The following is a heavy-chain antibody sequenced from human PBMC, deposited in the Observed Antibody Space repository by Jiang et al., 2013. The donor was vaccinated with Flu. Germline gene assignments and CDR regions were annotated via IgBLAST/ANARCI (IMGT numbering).Heavy chain of an antibody. CDR3: ARRAGDTMIVVGLDY. CDR1: GYSFTSYW. J-gene: IGHJ4*02. V-gene: IGHV5-10-1*01. CDR2: IDPSDSYT. Sequence: GAEVKKPGESLRISCKGSGYSFTSYWISWVRQMPGKGLEWMGRIDPSDSYTNYSPSFQGHVTISADKSISTAYLQWSSLKASDTAMYYCARRAGDTMIVVGLDYWGQGTLVTVSS. D-gene: IGHD3-22*01.